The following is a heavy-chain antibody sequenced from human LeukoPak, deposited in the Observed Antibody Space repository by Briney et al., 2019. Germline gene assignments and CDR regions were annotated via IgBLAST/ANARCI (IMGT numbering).Heavy chain of an antibody. CDR3: AKRPGIAVAGHFDY. Sequence: GGSLRLSCAASGFTVSSNYMSWVRQAPGKGLEWVSAISGSGGSTYYADSVKGRFTISRDNSKNTLYLQMNSLRAEDTAVYYCAKRPGIAVAGHFDYWGQGTLVTVSS. CDR1: GFTVSSNY. CDR2: ISGSGGST. J-gene: IGHJ4*02. V-gene: IGHV3-23*01. D-gene: IGHD6-19*01.